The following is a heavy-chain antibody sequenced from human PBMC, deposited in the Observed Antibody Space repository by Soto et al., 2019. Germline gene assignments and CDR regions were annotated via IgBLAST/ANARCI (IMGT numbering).Heavy chain of an antibody. CDR2: ISGSGGTT. CDR3: AKGVAVGFHFGSSTDRGFDP. D-gene: IGHD6-6*01. CDR1: GFTFSNYA. V-gene: IGHV3-23*01. J-gene: IGHJ5*02. Sequence: EVQLLESGGGLVQPGGSLRLSCAASGFTFSNYAMSWVRQAPGKGLEWVSIISGSGGTTYHADSVKDRFTISRDNSKNTLFLQMSSLRAGDTAVYYCAKGVAVGFHFGSSTDRGFDPWGQGTLVTVSS.